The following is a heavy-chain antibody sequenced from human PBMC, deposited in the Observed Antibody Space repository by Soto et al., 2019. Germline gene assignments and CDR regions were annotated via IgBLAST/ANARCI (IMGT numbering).Heavy chain of an antibody. Sequence: GASVKVSCKVSGYSLGDLSIHWVRQAPGKGLEWMGGLDAEDGETIYAQKLQGRGTMTEDTSTDTAYMELSSLTSEDTAMYYCATLPRTIERTPAAIWSFDSWGQGTLVTVSS. CDR3: ATLPRTIERTPAAIWSFDS. J-gene: IGHJ4*02. CDR2: LDAEDGET. CDR1: GYSLGDLS. D-gene: IGHD2-2*01. V-gene: IGHV1-24*01.